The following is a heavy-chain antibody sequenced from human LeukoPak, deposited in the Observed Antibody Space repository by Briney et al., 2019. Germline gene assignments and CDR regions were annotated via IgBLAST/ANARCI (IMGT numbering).Heavy chain of an antibody. J-gene: IGHJ4*02. Sequence: GGSLRLSCIVSGFTFSSYAMSWVRQAPEKGLEWVSGISGSGGSIYYADSVKGRFTISRDNSKNTLYLQMNSLRAEDTAVYYCAKRDDYGDYAGSSGIDYWGQGTLVTVSS. CDR1: GFTFSSYA. CDR2: ISGSGGSI. V-gene: IGHV3-23*01. D-gene: IGHD4-17*01. CDR3: AKRDDYGDYAGSSGIDY.